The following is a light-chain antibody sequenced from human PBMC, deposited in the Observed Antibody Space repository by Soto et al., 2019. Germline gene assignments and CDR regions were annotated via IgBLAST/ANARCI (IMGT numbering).Light chain of an antibody. CDR2: AAS. J-gene: IGKJ4*01. CDR1: QSISSY. V-gene: IGKV1-39*01. CDR3: QQSYSTPPLT. Sequence: DIQMTQSPSSLSASVGDRVTITCRASQSISSYLNWYQQKPGKAPKLLIYAASSLQSGVPSRFHGSGPGTDFTLTISSLQPEEFATYYCQQSYSTPPLTFGGGTKVDIK.